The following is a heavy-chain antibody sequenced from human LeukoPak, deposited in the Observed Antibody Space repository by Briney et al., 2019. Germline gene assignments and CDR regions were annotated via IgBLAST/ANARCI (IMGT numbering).Heavy chain of an antibody. V-gene: IGHV4-39*01. CDR2: IYYSGST. J-gene: IGHJ4*02. CDR3: ARGVSSGDFGY. CDR1: GGSISSSSYY. D-gene: IGHD6-19*01. Sequence: SETLSLTCTVSGGSISSSSYYWGWIRQPPGKGLEWIGSIYYSGSTYYNPSLKSRVTISVDTSKNQFSLKLSSVTAADTAVYYCARGVSSGDFGYWGQGTLVTVSS.